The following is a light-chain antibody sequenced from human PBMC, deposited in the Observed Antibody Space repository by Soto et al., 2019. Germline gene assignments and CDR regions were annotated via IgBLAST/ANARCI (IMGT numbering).Light chain of an antibody. V-gene: IGLV2-11*01. CDR2: DVT. J-gene: IGLJ1*01. CDR1: SSDVGGYKS. CDR3: CSYAGSYSPYV. Sequence: AQSQPRSVSGSPGQSVTISYAETSSDVGGYKSGSWYQQHPGKAPKLIIYDVTKRPSGVPDRFSGSKSGNTASLTISGLQAEDEADYYCCSYAGSYSPYVFGTGTKVTVL.